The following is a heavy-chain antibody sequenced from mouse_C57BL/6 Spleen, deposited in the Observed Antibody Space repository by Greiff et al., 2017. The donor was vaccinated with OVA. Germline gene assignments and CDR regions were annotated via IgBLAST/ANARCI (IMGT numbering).Heavy chain of an antibody. Sequence: VQLVESGAELAKPGASVKLSCKASGYTFTSYWMHWVKQRPGQGLEWIGYINPSSGYTKYNQKFKDKATLTADKSSSTAYMQMSSLTYEDSAVYYCARYPIYYYGSSYEVHYSMDYWGQGTSVTVSS. D-gene: IGHD1-1*01. CDR1: GYTFTSYW. CDR3: ARYPIYYYGSSYEVHYSMDY. J-gene: IGHJ4*01. CDR2: INPSSGYT. V-gene: IGHV1-7*01.